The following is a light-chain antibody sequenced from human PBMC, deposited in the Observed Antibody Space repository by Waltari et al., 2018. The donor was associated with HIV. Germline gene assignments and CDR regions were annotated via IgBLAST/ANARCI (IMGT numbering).Light chain of an antibody. J-gene: IGLJ2*01. Sequence: SSLFTQTPSVSVAPGKTARITCRGKNIERKNVRRYQQKPGQAPLLVIYYDTDRPSGIPERFSGSNSGNTATLTISRVGDGDEADYYCQVWDSTSDHVLFGGGTRLTVL. V-gene: IGLV3-21*04. CDR3: QVWDSTSDHVL. CDR2: YDT. CDR1: NIERKN.